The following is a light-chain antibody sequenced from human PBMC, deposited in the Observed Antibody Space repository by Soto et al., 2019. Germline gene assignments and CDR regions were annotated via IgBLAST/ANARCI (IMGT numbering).Light chain of an antibody. CDR1: GGTIGSFY. CDR2: NDD. J-gene: IGLJ2*01. Sequence: NFMLTQPNSVSEYPGKTVTISCTRSGGTIGSFYVQWYQQRPGSAPTTVIYNDDQRPSGVPDRFSVSIDSPSNSASLTISGLKSEDEADYYCQSFDTDTAVFGGGTKLTVL. CDR3: QSFDTDTAV. V-gene: IGLV6-57*04.